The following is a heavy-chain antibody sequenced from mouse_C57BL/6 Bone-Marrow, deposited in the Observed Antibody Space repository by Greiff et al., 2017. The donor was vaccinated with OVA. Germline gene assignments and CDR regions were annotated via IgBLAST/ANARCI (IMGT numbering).Heavy chain of an antibody. V-gene: IGHV5-4*01. J-gene: IGHJ3*01. Sequence: DVHLVESGGGLVKPGGSLKLSCAASGFTFSSYAMSWVRQTPEKRLEWVATISDGGSYTSYPDNVKGRFTISRDNAKNNLYLQMSHLKSEDTAMYYCARDDGYYRFAYWGQGTLVTVSA. D-gene: IGHD2-3*01. CDR1: GFTFSSYA. CDR2: ISDGGSYT. CDR3: ARDDGYYRFAY.